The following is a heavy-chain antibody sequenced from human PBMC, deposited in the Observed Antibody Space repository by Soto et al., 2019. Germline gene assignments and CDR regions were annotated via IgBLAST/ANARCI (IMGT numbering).Heavy chain of an antibody. J-gene: IGHJ4*02. CDR1: GWQFSSYR. CDR3: AKRGGYDSLDY. Sequence: VGSQRLSCARCGWQFSSYRRRRVRQAPGKGLEWVSGITGSGGSTYYADSVKGRFTISRDNSKNTLYLQMNSLRAEDTAVYYCAKRGGYDSLDYWGQGTLVTVSS. CDR2: ITGSGGST. V-gene: IGHV3-23*01. D-gene: IGHD5-12*01.